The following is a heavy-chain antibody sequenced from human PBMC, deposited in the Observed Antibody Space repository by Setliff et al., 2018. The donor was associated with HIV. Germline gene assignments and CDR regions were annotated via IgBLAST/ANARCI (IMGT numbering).Heavy chain of an antibody. CDR2: IRYDDTYK. CDR1: GFTFSSYA. Sequence: GSLRLSCAASGFTFSSYAMSWVRQAPGKGLEWVAFIRYDDTYKYYADSVKGRFTISRDNSKNTLYLQMNSLRAEDTAVYYCTKNLYRSPWSPLDYWGQGTLVTV. J-gene: IGHJ4*02. D-gene: IGHD6-19*01. V-gene: IGHV3-30*02. CDR3: TKNLYRSPWSPLDY.